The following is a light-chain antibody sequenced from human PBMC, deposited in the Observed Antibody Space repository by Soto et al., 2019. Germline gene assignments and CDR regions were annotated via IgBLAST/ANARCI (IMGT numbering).Light chain of an antibody. J-gene: IGKJ4*01. V-gene: IGKV3-11*01. CDR1: QSLSSS. CDR2: DAS. Sequence: EIVLTQSPATLSLSPGERATLSCRASQSLSSSLAWYQQKPGQAPRLLIYDASNRATGIPARFSGSGSGTDFTLTISSLEPEDFAVYSCQRRSSWPLLWAFGGGTKVEIK. CDR3: QRRSSWPLLWA.